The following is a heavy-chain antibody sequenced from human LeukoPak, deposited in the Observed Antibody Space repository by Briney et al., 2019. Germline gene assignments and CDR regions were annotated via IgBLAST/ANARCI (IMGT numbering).Heavy chain of an antibody. J-gene: IGHJ4*02. CDR2: ISNDERTI. V-gene: IGHV3-30*04. CDR3: VREAYYASGSPPTYYFDS. Sequence: PGGSLRLSCAVSGFAFRTHVIHWGRQAPGKGREWVAVISNDERTIFYADSVKGRFTISRDNSKSTLYLQMNSLRAEDTAVYYCVREAYYASGSPPTYYFDSWGQGTLVTVSS. D-gene: IGHD3-16*01. CDR1: GFAFRTHV.